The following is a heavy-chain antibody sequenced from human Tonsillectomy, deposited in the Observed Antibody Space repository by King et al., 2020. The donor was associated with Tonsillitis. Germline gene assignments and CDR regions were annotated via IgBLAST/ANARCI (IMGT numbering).Heavy chain of an antibody. CDR3: ARGVRYCSSTSCYSMDY. J-gene: IGHJ4*02. CDR2: IYYSGST. V-gene: IGHV4-39*01. CDR1: GGSISSSSYY. D-gene: IGHD2-2*01. Sequence: QLQESGPGLVKPSETLSLTCTVSGGSISSSSYYWGWIRQPPGKGLEWIGSIYYSGSTYYNPSLKSRVTTSVDTSKNQFSLKLSSVTAADTAVYYCARGVRYCSSTSCYSMDYWGRGTLVTVSS.